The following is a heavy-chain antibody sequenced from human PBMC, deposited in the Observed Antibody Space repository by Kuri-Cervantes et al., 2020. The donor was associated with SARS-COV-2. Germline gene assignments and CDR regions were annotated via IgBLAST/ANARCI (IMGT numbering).Heavy chain of an antibody. CDR3: ARFRVQLERRHPLSWFDP. CDR1: GYTFTTYG. D-gene: IGHD1-1*01. V-gene: IGHV1-18*01. CDR2: ISAYNGNT. J-gene: IGHJ5*02. Sequence: ASVKVSCKASGYTFTTYGISWVRQAPGRGLEWMGWISAYNGNTNYAQKLQGRVTMTTDTSTSTAYMELRSLRSDDTAVYYCARFRVQLERRHPLSWFDPWGQGTLVTVSS.